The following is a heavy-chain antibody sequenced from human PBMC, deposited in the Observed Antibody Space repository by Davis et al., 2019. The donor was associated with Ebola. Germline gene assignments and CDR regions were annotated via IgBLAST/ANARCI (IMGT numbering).Heavy chain of an antibody. CDR3: ARDGYNQYYGMDV. Sequence: GESLKTPCAALGFTFRSYRMHWVRQAPGKGLEWVAVISYDGSNKYYADSVKGRFTISRDNSKNTLYLQMNSLRAEDTAVYYCARDGYNQYYGMDVWGQGTAVTVSS. J-gene: IGHJ6*02. CDR1: GFTFRSYR. D-gene: IGHD5-24*01. V-gene: IGHV3-30*03. CDR2: ISYDGSNK.